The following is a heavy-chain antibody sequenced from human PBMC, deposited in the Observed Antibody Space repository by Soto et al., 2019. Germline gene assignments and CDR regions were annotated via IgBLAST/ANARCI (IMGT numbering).Heavy chain of an antibody. D-gene: IGHD3-16*01. J-gene: IGHJ4*02. CDR2: LYTGDRT. CDR1: AFIVSNKH. Sequence: PGGSLRLSCSASAFIVSNKHMGWVRQAPGKGLESVSILYTGDRTYYADSVKGRFTISRDSSKNTVSLQMNGLRDEDTAMYYCVGAAPGDWGQGTPVTVSS. V-gene: IGHV3-53*05. CDR3: VGAAPGD.